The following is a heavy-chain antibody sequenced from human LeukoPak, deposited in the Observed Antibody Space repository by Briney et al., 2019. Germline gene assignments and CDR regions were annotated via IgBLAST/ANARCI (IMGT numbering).Heavy chain of an antibody. D-gene: IGHD5-24*01. V-gene: IGHV1-18*01. CDR3: ARGGFTDGYNL. J-gene: IGHJ4*02. CDR2: ISAYNGKT. Sequence: ASVKVSCKASGYTFTSYGISWVRQAPGQGLEWMGWISAYNGKTNYAQKFQGRVTMTTDTSTSTAYMELRRLRSDDTDVYYCARGGFTDGYNLWGQGTLVTVSS. CDR1: GYTFTSYG.